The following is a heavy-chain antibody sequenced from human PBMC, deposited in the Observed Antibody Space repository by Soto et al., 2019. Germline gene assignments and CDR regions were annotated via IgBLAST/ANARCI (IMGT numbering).Heavy chain of an antibody. CDR2: IIPIFGTA. V-gene: IGHV1-69*13. CDR1: GGTFSSYA. J-gene: IGHJ6*02. D-gene: IGHD3-10*01. Sequence: SVKVSCKXSGGTFSSYAISWVRQAPGQGLEWMGGIIPIFGTANYAQKFQGRVTITADESTSTAYMELSSLRSEDTAVYYCARLWFGDSDYYYGMDVWGQGTTVTVSS. CDR3: ARLWFGDSDYYYGMDV.